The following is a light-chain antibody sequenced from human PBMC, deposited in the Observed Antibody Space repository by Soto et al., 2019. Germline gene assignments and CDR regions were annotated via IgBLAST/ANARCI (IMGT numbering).Light chain of an antibody. CDR2: GAS. CDR3: QQYDGSSFT. J-gene: IGKJ2*01. V-gene: IGKV3-20*01. Sequence: EIVLTQSPGTLSLSPGERATLSCRASQSVGSNYLAWYQQKPGQAPRLLIYGASYRATGIPDRFSGSGSGTDFTLTISRLEPEDFAVYYCQQYDGSSFTFGQGTKLEIK. CDR1: QSVGSNY.